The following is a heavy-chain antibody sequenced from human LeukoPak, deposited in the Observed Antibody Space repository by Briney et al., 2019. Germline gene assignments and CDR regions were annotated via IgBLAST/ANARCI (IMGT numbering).Heavy chain of an antibody. CDR1: GFTFGSYA. J-gene: IGHJ6*03. CDR2: ISGSGGST. CDR3: AKSRRDGYNSRFYYYYYYMDV. Sequence: PGGSLRLSCAASGFTFGSYAMSWVRQAPGKGLEWVSAISGSGGSTYYADSVKGRFTISRDNSKNTLYLQMNSLRAEDTAVYYCAKSRRDGYNSRFYYYYYYMDVWGKGTTVTVSS. V-gene: IGHV3-23*01. D-gene: IGHD5-24*01.